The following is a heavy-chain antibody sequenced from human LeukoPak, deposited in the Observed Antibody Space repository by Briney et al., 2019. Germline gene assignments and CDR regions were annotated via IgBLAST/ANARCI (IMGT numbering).Heavy chain of an antibody. J-gene: IGHJ4*02. Sequence: TTSETLSLTCAVSGGSISSSNWWSWVRQPPGKGLEWIGEIYHSGSTNYNPSLKSRVTISVDKSKNQFSLKLSSVTAADTAVYYYARVPYYDSSGYYSGYFDYWGQGTLVTVSS. CDR1: GGSISSSNW. V-gene: IGHV4-4*02. CDR3: ARVPYYDSSGYYSGYFDY. D-gene: IGHD3-22*01. CDR2: IYHSGST.